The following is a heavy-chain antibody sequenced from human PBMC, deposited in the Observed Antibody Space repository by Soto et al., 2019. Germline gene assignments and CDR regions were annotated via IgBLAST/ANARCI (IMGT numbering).Heavy chain of an antibody. CDR3: TTVVTMIVVEGFPDY. CDR2: IYYSGST. D-gene: IGHD3-22*01. V-gene: IGHV4-59*01. Sequence: SETLSLSCTVSGGSISSYYWSWIRQPPGKGLEWIGYIYYSGSTNYNPSLKSRVTISVDTSKNQFSLKLSSVTAADTAVYYCTTVVTMIVVEGFPDYWGQGTLVTVSS. J-gene: IGHJ4*02. CDR1: GGSISSYY.